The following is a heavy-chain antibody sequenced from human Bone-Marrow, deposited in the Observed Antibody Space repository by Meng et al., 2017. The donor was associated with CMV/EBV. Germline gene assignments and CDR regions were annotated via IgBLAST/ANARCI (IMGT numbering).Heavy chain of an antibody. CDR2: ISSSSSTI. CDR1: GFTFSSYS. D-gene: IGHD2-15*01. V-gene: IGHV3-48*04. J-gene: IGHJ6*02. CDR3: ARVKSGDIVVVVAASGGMDV. Sequence: GESLKISCAASGFTFSSYSMNWVRQAPGKGLEWVSYISSSSSTIYYADSVKGRFTISRDNAKNSLYLQMNSLRAEDTAVYYCARVKSGDIVVVVAASGGMDVWGQGTTVTVSS.